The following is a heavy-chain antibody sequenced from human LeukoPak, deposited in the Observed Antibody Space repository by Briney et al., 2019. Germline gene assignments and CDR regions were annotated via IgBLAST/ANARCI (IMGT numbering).Heavy chain of an antibody. Sequence: SETLSLTCTVSGGSISSYYWSWIRQPAGKGLEWIGRIDTSGSTNYNPSLKSRVTMSVDTSKNQFSLKLSSVTAADTAVYYCARELLGYCRSTSCYWFDPWGQGTLVTVSS. D-gene: IGHD2-2*01. CDR3: ARELLGYCRSTSCYWFDP. J-gene: IGHJ5*02. V-gene: IGHV4-4*07. CDR2: IDTSGST. CDR1: GGSISSYY.